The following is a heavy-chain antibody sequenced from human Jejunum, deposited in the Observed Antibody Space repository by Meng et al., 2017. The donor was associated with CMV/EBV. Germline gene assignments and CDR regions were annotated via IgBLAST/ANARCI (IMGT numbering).Heavy chain of an antibody. Sequence: TFSAYGMSWVRQAPGKGLEWVSTVYSGGDTHYADSVKGRFTISRDNSKDMVYLQMNSLRAEDTAVYYCARRGGYCSSPSCPGAFDIWGHGTMVTVSS. CDR2: VYSGGDT. V-gene: IGHV3-23*03. J-gene: IGHJ3*02. CDR3: ARRGGYCSSPSCPGAFDI. D-gene: IGHD2-2*01. CDR1: TFSAYG.